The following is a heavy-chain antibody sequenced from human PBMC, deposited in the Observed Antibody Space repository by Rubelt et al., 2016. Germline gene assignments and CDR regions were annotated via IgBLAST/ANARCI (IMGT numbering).Heavy chain of an antibody. V-gene: IGHV3-74*01. CDR1: GFTFSSYW. Sequence: GGGLVQPGGSLRLSCADSGFTFSSYWMHWVRQAPGKGLVWVSRINSDGSITAYADSVKGRFTISRDNAKSTLYLQMNSLRAEDTAVYYCARVGQQVVVLDYWGQGTLVTVSS. J-gene: IGHJ4*02. CDR2: INSDGSIT. CDR3: ARVGQQVVVLDY. D-gene: IGHD6-13*01.